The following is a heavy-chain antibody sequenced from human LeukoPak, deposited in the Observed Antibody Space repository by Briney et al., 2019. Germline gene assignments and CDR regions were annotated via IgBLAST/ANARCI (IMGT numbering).Heavy chain of an antibody. D-gene: IGHD6-13*01. CDR2: ISAYNGNT. CDR1: GYTFTSYG. CDR3: ASGSSSSWSHYYYYYYMDV. Sequence: ASVKVSCKASGYTFTSYGISWVRQAPGQGLEWMGWISAYNGNTNYAQKLQGRVTMTTDTSTSTAYMELRSLRSDDTAVYYCASGSSSSWSHYYYYYYMDVWGKGTTVTVSS. V-gene: IGHV1-18*01. J-gene: IGHJ6*03.